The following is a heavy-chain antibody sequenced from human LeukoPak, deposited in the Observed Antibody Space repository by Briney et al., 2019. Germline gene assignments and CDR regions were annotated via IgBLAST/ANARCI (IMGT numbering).Heavy chain of an antibody. D-gene: IGHD6-13*01. V-gene: IGHV3-64*01. CDR3: ARWGYSAFDI. CDR2: ISSNGGST. Sequence: GGSLRLSCAASGFTFSSYAMHWDRQAPGKGLEYVSAISSNGGSTYYANSVKGRFTISRDNSKNTLYLQMGSLRAEDMAVYYCARWGYSAFDIWGQGTMVTVSS. CDR1: GFTFSSYA. J-gene: IGHJ3*02.